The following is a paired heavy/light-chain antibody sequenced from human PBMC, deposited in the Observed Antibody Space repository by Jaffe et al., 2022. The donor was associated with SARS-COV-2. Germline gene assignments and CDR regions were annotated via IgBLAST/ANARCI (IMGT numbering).Light chain of an antibody. CDR1: QTINNL. CDR2: VAS. Sequence: DIQMTQSPSSLSASVGDRVIISCRSSQTINNLLHWYHHKPGKAPKLLIYVASNLQSGVPSRFSGSGSGTHFTLTISALQPEDFGTYVCQQSYNTPLTFGGGTKLEIK. J-gene: IGKJ4*01. V-gene: IGKV1-39*01. CDR3: QQSYNTPLT.
Heavy chain of an antibody. V-gene: IGHV1-2*04. Sequence: QVQLVQSGAEVREPGASVKVSCKASGYTFTDYHIHWVRQAPGQGLEWMGWIDPDSGETQRAQKFLDWVTMTRDTSLATAYLELNRLRSDGSAFYYCLRGEMGVDVDYFDNWGQGTLVSVSS. CDR3: LRGEMGVDVDYFDN. J-gene: IGHJ4*02. CDR2: IDPDSGET. CDR1: GYTFTDYH. D-gene: IGHD3-16*01.